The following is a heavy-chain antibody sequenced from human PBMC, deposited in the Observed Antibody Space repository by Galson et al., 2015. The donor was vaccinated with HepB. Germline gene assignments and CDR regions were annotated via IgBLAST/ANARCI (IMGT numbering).Heavy chain of an antibody. CDR2: IWYDGSNK. V-gene: IGHV3-33*01. D-gene: IGHD4-23*01. CDR3: ARVRTVVTLGPLSY. CDR1: GFTFSSYG. Sequence: SLRLSCAASGFTFSSYGMHWVRQAPGKGLEWVAVIWYDGSNKYYADSVKGRFTISRDNSKNTLYLQMNSLRAEDTAVYYCARVRTVVTLGPLSYWGQGTLVTVSS. J-gene: IGHJ4*02.